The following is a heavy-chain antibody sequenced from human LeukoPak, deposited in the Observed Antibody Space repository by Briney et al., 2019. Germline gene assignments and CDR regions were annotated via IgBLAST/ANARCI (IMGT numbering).Heavy chain of an antibody. D-gene: IGHD5/OR15-5a*01. CDR2: INWNGGST. V-gene: IGHV3-20*04. CDR3: ARGGSTTRFHYYYYMDV. CDR1: GFTFDDYG. Sequence: GGSLRLSCAASGFTFDDYGMSWVRQAPGKGLEWVSGINWNGGSTGYADSVKSRFTISRDNAKNSLYLQMNSLRAEDTALYYCARGGSTTRFHYYYYMDVWGKGTTVTVSS. J-gene: IGHJ6*03.